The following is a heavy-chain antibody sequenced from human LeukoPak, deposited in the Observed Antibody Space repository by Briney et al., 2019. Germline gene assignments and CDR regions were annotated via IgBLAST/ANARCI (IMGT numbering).Heavy chain of an antibody. J-gene: IGHJ4*02. V-gene: IGHV3-74*01. D-gene: IGHD2-2*01. CDR3: VSFYETY. CDR1: GNYW. CDR2: INSDGSWT. Sequence: GWSLRLSCAASGNYWMHWVRQAPGKGLVWVSHINSDGSWTSYADSVKGRFTISKDNAKNTVYLQMNNLRAEDTAVYYCVSFYETYWGRGTLVTVSS.